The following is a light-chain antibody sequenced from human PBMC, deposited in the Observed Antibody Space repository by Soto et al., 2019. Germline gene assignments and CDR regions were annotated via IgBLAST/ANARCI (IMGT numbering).Light chain of an antibody. CDR1: QDISYY. CDR3: QQRYNWPIT. J-gene: IGKJ5*01. CDR2: DAS. Sequence: EIVLTQSPATLSLSPGERATLSCRASQDISYYLAWYQQRLGQAPRLLIYDASHRATGVPARFSGSGSGTDFTLTISSLEPEDFSVYYCQQRYNWPITFGQGTRLEIK. V-gene: IGKV3-11*01.